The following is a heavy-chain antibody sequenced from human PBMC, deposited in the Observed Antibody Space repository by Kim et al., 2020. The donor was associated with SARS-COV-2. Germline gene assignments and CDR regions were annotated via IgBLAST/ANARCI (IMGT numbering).Heavy chain of an antibody. V-gene: IGHV3-11*01. CDR2: I. J-gene: IGHJ5*02. CDR3: ARMFYNKKRFDP. D-gene: IGHD3-10*02. Sequence: IYYADSVKGRFIISRDNAKSSLYLQMNSLRAEDTAVYFCARMFYNKKRFDPWGQGTLVTVSS.